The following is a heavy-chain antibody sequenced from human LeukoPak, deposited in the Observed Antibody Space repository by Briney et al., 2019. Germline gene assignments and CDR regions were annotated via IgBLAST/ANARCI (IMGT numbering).Heavy chain of an antibody. CDR1: GFTFRSYW. D-gene: IGHD2-15*01. CDR3: ARGCKGVAATSPYYYYYYMDV. Sequence: GSLRLSCAASGFTFRSYWMHWVRQAPGKGLEWIGSIYYSGNTYYNTSLKSRVTISVDTSKNQFSLKLSSVTAADTAVYYCARGCKGVAATSPYYYYYYMDVWGKGTTVTVSS. CDR2: IYYSGNT. J-gene: IGHJ6*03. V-gene: IGHV4-39*01.